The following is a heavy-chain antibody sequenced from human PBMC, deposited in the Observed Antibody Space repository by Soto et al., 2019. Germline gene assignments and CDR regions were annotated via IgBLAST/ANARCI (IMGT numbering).Heavy chain of an antibody. D-gene: IGHD6-13*01. Sequence: EVQLVESGGGLVQPGGSLRLSCAASGFTFSSYWMSWVRQAPGKGLEWVANIKQDGSEKYYVDSVKGRFTIPRDNAKNSLYLQMNGLRDEDTAVYYCARDRSSSWYGYYYYYYGMDVWGQVSMVTVSS. V-gene: IGHV3-7*05. CDR3: ARDRSSSWYGYYYYYYGMDV. J-gene: IGHJ6*02. CDR2: IKQDGSEK. CDR1: GFTFSSYW.